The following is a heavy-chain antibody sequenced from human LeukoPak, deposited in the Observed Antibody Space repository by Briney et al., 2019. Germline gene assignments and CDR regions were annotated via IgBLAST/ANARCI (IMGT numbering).Heavy chain of an antibody. D-gene: IGHD3-10*01. CDR1: GFTFSSYD. CDR2: ISGSGGSI. Sequence: GGSLRLSCAASGFTFSSYDMNWVRQAPGKGLEWVSDISGSGGSIYYADSVKGRFTISRDNSKNTLYLQMNSLRAEDTAVYYCAKASGRRRGVSTYYYYYYYMDVWGKGTTVTVSS. V-gene: IGHV3-23*01. CDR3: AKASGRRRGVSTYYYYYYYMDV. J-gene: IGHJ6*03.